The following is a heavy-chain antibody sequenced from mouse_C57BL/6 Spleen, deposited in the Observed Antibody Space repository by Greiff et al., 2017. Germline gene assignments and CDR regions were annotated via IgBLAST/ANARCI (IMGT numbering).Heavy chain of an antibody. Sequence: QVQLKESGPGLVQPSQSLSITCTVSGFSLTSYGVHWVRQSPGKGLEWLGVIWSGGSTDYNAAFISRLSISKDNSKSQVFFKMNSLQADDTAIYYCAIIYYGNDYAMDYWGQGTSVTVSS. CDR2: IWSGGST. D-gene: IGHD2-1*01. CDR1: GFSLTSYG. V-gene: IGHV2-2*01. J-gene: IGHJ4*01. CDR3: AIIYYGNDYAMDY.